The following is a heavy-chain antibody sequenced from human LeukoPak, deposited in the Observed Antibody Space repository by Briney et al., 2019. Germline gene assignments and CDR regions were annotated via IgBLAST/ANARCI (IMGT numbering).Heavy chain of an antibody. CDR2: INPNSGGT. D-gene: IGHD6-6*01. Sequence: ASVKVSCKASGYTFIGYYMHWVRQAPGQGLEWMGWINPNSGGTNYAQKFQGRVTMTRDTSISTAYMELSRLRSDDTVVYYCARDIAAPLPYYYMDVWGKGTTVTVSS. J-gene: IGHJ6*03. V-gene: IGHV1-2*02. CDR1: GYTFIGYY. CDR3: ARDIAAPLPYYYMDV.